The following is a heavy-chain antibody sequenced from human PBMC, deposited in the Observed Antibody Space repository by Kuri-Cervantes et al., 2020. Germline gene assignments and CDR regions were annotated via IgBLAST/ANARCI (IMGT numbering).Heavy chain of an antibody. J-gene: IGHJ4*02. Sequence: ASVKVSCKESGYTSTSYYMHWVRQAPGQGLEWMGIINPSGDSTNFAEKFQGRVSMTRDTSTSTVYMELSSLRSEDTAVYYCARGEGYCSGGSCYSWSIDYWGQGTLVTVSS. CDR3: ARGEGYCSGGSCYSWSIDY. CDR2: INPSGDST. D-gene: IGHD2-15*01. CDR1: GYTSTSYY. V-gene: IGHV1-46*01.